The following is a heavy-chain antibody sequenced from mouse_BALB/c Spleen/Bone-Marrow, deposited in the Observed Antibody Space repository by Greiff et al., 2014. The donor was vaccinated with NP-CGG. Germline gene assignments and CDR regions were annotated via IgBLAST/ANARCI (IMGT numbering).Heavy chain of an antibody. D-gene: IGHD1-2*01. CDR2: ILPGSGNT. J-gene: IGHJ2*01. CDR3: ARRLLYYFDY. V-gene: IGHV1-9*01. CDR1: GYTFSSYW. Sequence: QVQLQQSXAELMKPGASVKISCKATGYTFSSYWIEWVKQRPGHGLEWIGEILPGSGNTNYNEDFKGKATFTADTSSNTAYMQLSSLTSEDSAVYYCARRLLYYFDYWGQGTTLTVSS.